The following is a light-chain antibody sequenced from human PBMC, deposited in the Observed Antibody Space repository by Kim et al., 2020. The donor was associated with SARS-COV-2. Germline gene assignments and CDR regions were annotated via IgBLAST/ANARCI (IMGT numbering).Light chain of an antibody. CDR3: QQYSISPAT. V-gene: IGKV3-20*01. Sequence: EIVLTQSPGTLSLSPGERATLSCRASQSVSSNYLAWYQQKPGQAPRLLIYGASSRATGIPDRFSGSGSGTDFTLTITRLEPEDFAVYYCQQYSISPATFGQVTKVDI. CDR1: QSVSSNY. CDR2: GAS. J-gene: IGKJ1*01.